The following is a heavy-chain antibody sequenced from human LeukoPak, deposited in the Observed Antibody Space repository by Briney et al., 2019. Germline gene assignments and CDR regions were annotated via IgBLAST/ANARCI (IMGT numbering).Heavy chain of an antibody. V-gene: IGHV1-69*05. CDR1: GGTFNSYA. CDR2: IIPIFGTA. J-gene: IGHJ4*02. D-gene: IGHD5-18*01. CDR3: ARDMDTAMVPGVFDY. Sequence: ASVKVSCKASGGTFNSYAISWVRQAPGQGLEWMGGIIPIFGTANYAQKFQGRVTITTDESTSTAYMELSSLRSEDTAVYYCARDMDTAMVPGVFDYWGQGTLVTVSS.